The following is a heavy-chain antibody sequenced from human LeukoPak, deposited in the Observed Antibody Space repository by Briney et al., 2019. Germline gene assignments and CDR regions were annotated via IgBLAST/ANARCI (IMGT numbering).Heavy chain of an antibody. Sequence: ASVKVSCKASGGTFSSYAISWVRQAPGQGPEWMGGIIPIFGTANYAQKFQGRVTITADESTSIAYMELSSLRSEDTAVYYCASGLVYYYDSSGYYTGLRYWGQGTLVTVSS. D-gene: IGHD3-22*01. CDR3: ASGLVYYYDSSGYYTGLRY. J-gene: IGHJ4*02. CDR1: GGTFSSYA. V-gene: IGHV1-69*13. CDR2: IIPIFGTA.